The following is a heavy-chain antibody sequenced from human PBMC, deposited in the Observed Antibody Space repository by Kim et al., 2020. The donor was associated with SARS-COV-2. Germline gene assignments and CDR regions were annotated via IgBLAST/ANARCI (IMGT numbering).Heavy chain of an antibody. Sequence: GESLKISCKGSGYSFTSYWIGWVRQMPGKGLEWMGIIYPSDSDTRYSPSFQGQVTISADKSISTAYLQWSSLKASDTAMYYCARDLVVVTQSNGMDVWGQGTTVTVSS. D-gene: IGHD2-21*02. V-gene: IGHV5-51*01. CDR3: ARDLVVVTQSNGMDV. CDR1: GYSFTSYW. CDR2: IYPSDSDT. J-gene: IGHJ6*02.